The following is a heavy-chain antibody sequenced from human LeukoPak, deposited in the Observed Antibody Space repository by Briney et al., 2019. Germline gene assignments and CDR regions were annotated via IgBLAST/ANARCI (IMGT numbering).Heavy chain of an antibody. J-gene: IGHJ4*02. CDR1: GGTFSSYD. D-gene: IGHD6-19*01. CDR2: MNPNSTNT. Sequence: ASVKVSCKASGGTFSSYDINWVRQAPGQGLEWMGWMNPNSTNTGYAQKFQGRVTMTRNTSRSTAYMELSSLRSEDTAVYYCARPSGYSSGWADYFDYWGQGTLVTVSS. CDR3: ARPSGYSSGWADYFDY. V-gene: IGHV1-8*02.